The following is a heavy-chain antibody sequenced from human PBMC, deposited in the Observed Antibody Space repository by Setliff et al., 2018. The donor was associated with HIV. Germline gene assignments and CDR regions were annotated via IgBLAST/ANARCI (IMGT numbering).Heavy chain of an antibody. Sequence: GGSLRLSCAASGFTFSSYTMNWVRQAPGKGLEWFSSISSSSSYIYYADSMKGRFTISRDNAKNSLYLQMNSLRAEDTAVYYCARAVVTSMERYLDLWGRGTLVTVSS. CDR3: ARAVVTSMERYLDL. CDR1: GFTFSSYT. J-gene: IGHJ2*01. V-gene: IGHV3-21*01. D-gene: IGHD2-21*02. CDR2: ISSSSSYI.